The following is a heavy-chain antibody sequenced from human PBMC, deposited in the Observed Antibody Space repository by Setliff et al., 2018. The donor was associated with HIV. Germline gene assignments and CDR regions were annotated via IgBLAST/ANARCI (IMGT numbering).Heavy chain of an antibody. J-gene: IGHJ5*02. D-gene: IGHD2-8*01. Sequence: CTVSGGSISSGSYYWSWIRQPAGKGLEWIGHIYTSGSINYNPSLKSRVTISVDTSKNQFSLKLSSVTAADTAVYYCARDAPTVYANGWFDPWGQGTLVTVSS. CDR2: IYTSGSI. CDR3: ARDAPTVYANGWFDP. V-gene: IGHV4-61*09. CDR1: GGSISSGSYY.